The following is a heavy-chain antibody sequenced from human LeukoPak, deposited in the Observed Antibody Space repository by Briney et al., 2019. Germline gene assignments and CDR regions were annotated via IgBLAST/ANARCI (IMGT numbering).Heavy chain of an antibody. Sequence: SQTLSLTCAISGDSVSSNSAAWNWIRQSPSRGLEWLGRTYYRSKWYRDYGVSVKGRITINPDTSKNQFSLQLNSVTPEDAAVYYCTRGSKGSSPYWYFDLWGRGTLVTVSS. V-gene: IGHV6-1*01. CDR3: TRGSKGSSPYWYFDL. D-gene: IGHD6-13*01. CDR2: TYYRSKWYR. CDR1: GDSVSSNSAA. J-gene: IGHJ2*01.